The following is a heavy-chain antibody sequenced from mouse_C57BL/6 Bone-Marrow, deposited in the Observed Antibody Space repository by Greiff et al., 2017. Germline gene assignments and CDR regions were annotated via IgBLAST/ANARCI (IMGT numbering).Heavy chain of an antibody. V-gene: IGHV1-50*01. CDR3: ARFESRQLRLDYFDY. CDR1: GYTFTSYW. Sequence: VQLQQPGAELVKPGASVTLSCKASGYTFTSYWMQWVKQRPGQGLEWIGEIDPSDSYTNYNQKFKGKATLTVATSSSTAYMQLSSLTSEDSAVYYCARFESRQLRLDYFDYWGQGTTLTVSS. CDR2: IDPSDSYT. J-gene: IGHJ2*01. D-gene: IGHD3-2*02.